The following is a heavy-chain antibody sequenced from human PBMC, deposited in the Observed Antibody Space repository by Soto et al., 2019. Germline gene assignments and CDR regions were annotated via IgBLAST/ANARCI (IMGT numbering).Heavy chain of an antibody. CDR1: GYNFTTYA. CDR2: INTGNGNT. J-gene: IGHJ6*02. CDR3: ARGGRLYYYYYGMDV. D-gene: IGHD3-22*01. V-gene: IGHV1-3*04. Sequence: SVKVSCKASGYNFTTYAMLWVRQAPGQRLEWMGWINTGNGNTKYSPKFQGRVTITRDTSASTAYMELSSLKSEDTAVYYCARGGRLYYYYYGMDVWGQGSTVTVSS.